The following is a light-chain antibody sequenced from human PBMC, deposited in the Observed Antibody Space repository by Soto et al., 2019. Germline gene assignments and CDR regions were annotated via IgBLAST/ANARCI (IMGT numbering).Light chain of an antibody. CDR2: EVS. V-gene: IGLV2-8*01. Sequence: QSALTQPPSASGSPGQSVTISCTGTSSDVGDYNYVSWYQQHPGKVPKLMIYEVSKRPSGVPDRFSGSKSGNTASLTVSGLQAEDEADYYCSSHAGNTPIFGGGTKLTVL. J-gene: IGLJ2*01. CDR3: SSHAGNTPI. CDR1: SSDVGDYNY.